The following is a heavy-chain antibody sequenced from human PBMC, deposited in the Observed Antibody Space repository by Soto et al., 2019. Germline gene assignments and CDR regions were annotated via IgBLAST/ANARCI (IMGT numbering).Heavy chain of an antibody. D-gene: IGHD4-17*01. Sequence: GGSLRLSCAASGFVFNDYAISWVRQAPGKGLEWVSGISASGGRTYYADSVKGRLSVSRDNSNNTVFLQINRLRDEDTAMYYCARGSSTTPTSYGDLAYLGQGTLVT. V-gene: IGHV3-23*01. CDR1: GFVFNDYA. CDR2: ISASGGRT. J-gene: IGHJ4*02. CDR3: ARGSSTTPTSYGDLAY.